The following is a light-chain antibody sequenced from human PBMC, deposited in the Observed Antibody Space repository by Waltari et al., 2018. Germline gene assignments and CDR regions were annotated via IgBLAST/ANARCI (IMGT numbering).Light chain of an antibody. Sequence: SYVVTQSPSVSVAPGETARITCGGHHIGSKSVHWYQQRPGQAPVLVISYDSDRPSGIPERFSGSNSGNTATLTISWVEADDEADYYCLVWHSTTDHHGVFGGGTKLTVL. CDR2: YDS. J-gene: IGLJ2*01. CDR3: LVWHSTTDHHGV. V-gene: IGLV3-21*04. CDR1: HIGSKS.